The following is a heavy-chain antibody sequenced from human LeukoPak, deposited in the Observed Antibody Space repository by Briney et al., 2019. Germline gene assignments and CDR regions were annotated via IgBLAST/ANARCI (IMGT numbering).Heavy chain of an antibody. CDR2: INPNTGNP. J-gene: IGHJ3*01. V-gene: IGHV7-4-1*02. CDR1: GYNFTSYS. CDR3: ARGSPFDF. Sequence: GASVKVSCKASGYNFTSYSVNWVRQAPGQGLEWMGWINPNTGNPMYAQGFTGRFVFSLDTSVSTAYLQISGLKTDDTALYYCARGSPFDFWGQGTMVTVSS.